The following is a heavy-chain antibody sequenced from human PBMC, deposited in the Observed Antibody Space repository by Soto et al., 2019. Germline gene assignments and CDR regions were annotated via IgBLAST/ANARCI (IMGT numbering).Heavy chain of an antibody. CDR1: GDSISSSVSY. V-gene: IGHV4-31*03. CDR3: ARGGYYYDSSGYYFTISEGAFDI. J-gene: IGHJ3*02. Sequence: PSGTLSLTCTVSGDSISSSVSYWGWIRQPPGKGLEWIGYIYYSGSTYYNPSLKSRVTISVDTSKNQFSLKLSSVTAADTAVYYCARGGYYYDSSGYYFTISEGAFDIWGQGTMVTVSS. CDR2: IYYSGST. D-gene: IGHD3-22*01.